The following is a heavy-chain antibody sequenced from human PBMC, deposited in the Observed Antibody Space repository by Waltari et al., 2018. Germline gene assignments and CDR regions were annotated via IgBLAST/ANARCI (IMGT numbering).Heavy chain of an antibody. J-gene: IGHJ3*02. CDR2: INPNSGGT. D-gene: IGHD2-15*01. V-gene: IGHV1-2*06. Sequence: QVKLVQSGAEVKKPGASVKVSCQASGYTFTSYHMHWFRQAPGQGLECMGRINPNSGGTNYAQKFQGRVTMTRDTSISTAYMELSRLRSDDTAVYYCASEYCSGGSCYRKYAFDIWGQGTMVTVSS. CDR3: ASEYCSGGSCYRKYAFDI. CDR1: GYTFTSYH.